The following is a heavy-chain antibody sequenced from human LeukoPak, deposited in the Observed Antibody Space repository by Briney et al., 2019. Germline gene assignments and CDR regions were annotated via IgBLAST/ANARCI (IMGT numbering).Heavy chain of an antibody. CDR1: GGSISSYY. D-gene: IGHD3-22*01. J-gene: IGHJ4*02. V-gene: IGHV4-4*07. CDR2: IPTSGST. CDR3: ARVRYSDSSVLTRKRSYYFDY. Sequence: ASETLSLTCTVSGGSISSYYWSWIRQPAGKGLESIGHIPTSGSTNYNPSLKSRATMSVDTSKNQFSLKLSSVPAADTAVYYCARVRYSDSSVLTRKRSYYFDYWGQGTLVTVSS.